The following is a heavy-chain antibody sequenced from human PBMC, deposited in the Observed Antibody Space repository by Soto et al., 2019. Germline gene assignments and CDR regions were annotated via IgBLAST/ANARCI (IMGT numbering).Heavy chain of an antibody. J-gene: IGHJ4*02. V-gene: IGHV3-23*01. CDR2: ISGSGGST. CDR1: GFTFSSYA. D-gene: IGHD6-19*01. CDR3: AKARIAVAGTGWYFDY. Sequence: EVQLLESGGGLVQPGGSLRLSCAASGFTFSSYAMSWVRQAPGKGLEWVSAISGSGGSTYYADSVKGRFTISRDNSKNTLYLQMNSLRAEDTAVYYCAKARIAVAGTGWYFDYWGQGPLVTFSS.